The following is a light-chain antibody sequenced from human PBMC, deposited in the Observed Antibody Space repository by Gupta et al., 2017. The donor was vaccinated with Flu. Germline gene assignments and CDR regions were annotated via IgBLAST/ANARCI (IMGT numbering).Light chain of an antibody. CDR2: TND. Sequence: QSVLTQPPSASATPGQRVTISCSGSSSNIGSNTVSWYQQLPGTAPKLLIYTNDQRPSGVPDRFSGSKSGTSASLAISELQSDDEGDYSCAAWDDSLNALVFGGGIKLTVL. V-gene: IGLV1-44*01. CDR1: SSNIGSNT. J-gene: IGLJ3*02. CDR3: AAWDDSLNALV.